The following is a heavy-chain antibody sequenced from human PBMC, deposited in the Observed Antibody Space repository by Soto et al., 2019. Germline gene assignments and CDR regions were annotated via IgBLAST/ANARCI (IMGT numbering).Heavy chain of an antibody. CDR3: AREEGGGYDHRWFDP. CDR2: IYYSGST. V-gene: IGHV4-31*03. Sequence: QVQLQESGPGLLKPSQTLSLTCTVSGCSISSGGYYWSWIRQHPVKGLEWIGYIYYSGSTYYNPSIQSRATISVDTSKNQCSLKLSSVTAADTAVYYCAREEGGGYDHRWFDPWGQGTLVTVSS. CDR1: GCSISSGGYY. J-gene: IGHJ5*02. D-gene: IGHD5-12*01.